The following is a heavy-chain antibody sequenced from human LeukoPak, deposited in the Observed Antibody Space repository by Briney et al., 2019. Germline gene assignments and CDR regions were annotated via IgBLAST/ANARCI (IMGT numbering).Heavy chain of an antibody. V-gene: IGHV3-30*18. J-gene: IGHJ4*02. CDR3: AKGSGWLAY. CDR1: GFTSSSCG. Sequence: GGSLRLSCAASGFTSSSCGMHWVRQAPGKGLEWVAVISYDGSNKYYADSVKGRFAISRDNSKNTLYLQMNSLRAEDTAVYYCAKGSGWLAYWGQGTLVTVSS. CDR2: ISYDGSNK. D-gene: IGHD6-19*01.